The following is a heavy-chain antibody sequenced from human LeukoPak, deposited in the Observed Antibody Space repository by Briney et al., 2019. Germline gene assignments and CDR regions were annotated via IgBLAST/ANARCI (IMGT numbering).Heavy chain of an antibody. CDR1: GYTFTSYG. Sequence: VASVKVSCKASGYTFTSYGISWVRQAPGQGLEWMGWISAYNGNTNYAQKLQGRVTMTTDTSTSTAYMELRSLRSDDTAVYYCARDKAYYYYYYMDVWGKGTTVTVSS. J-gene: IGHJ6*03. V-gene: IGHV1-18*01. CDR2: ISAYNGNT. CDR3: ARDKAYYYYYYMDV.